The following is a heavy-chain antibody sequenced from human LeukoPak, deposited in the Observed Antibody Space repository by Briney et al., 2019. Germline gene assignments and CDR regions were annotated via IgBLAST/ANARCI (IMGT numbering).Heavy chain of an antibody. Sequence: SETLSLTCAAYGGSFSGYYWSWIRQPPGKGLEWIGEINHSGSTNYNPSLKSRVTISVDTSKNQFSLKLSSVTAADTAVYYCASKVTGTPQAGNWFDPWGQGTLVTVSS. V-gene: IGHV4-34*01. CDR2: INHSGST. J-gene: IGHJ5*02. CDR1: GGSFSGYY. D-gene: IGHD1-20*01. CDR3: ASKVTGTPQAGNWFDP.